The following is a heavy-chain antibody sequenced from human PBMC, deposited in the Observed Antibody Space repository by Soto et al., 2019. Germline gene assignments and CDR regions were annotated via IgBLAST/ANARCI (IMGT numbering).Heavy chain of an antibody. Sequence: ASVNVYCKASGYTFTSYYIHWVRQAPGQGLEWMGIINPSGGSASYAQKFQGRVTMTRDTSTSTVYMELSSLRSEDTAVYYCARIAAAGTRSEYYFDYWGQGTLVTVSS. CDR2: INPSGGSA. V-gene: IGHV1-46*01. J-gene: IGHJ4*02. D-gene: IGHD6-13*01. CDR3: ARIAAAGTRSEYYFDY. CDR1: GYTFTSYY.